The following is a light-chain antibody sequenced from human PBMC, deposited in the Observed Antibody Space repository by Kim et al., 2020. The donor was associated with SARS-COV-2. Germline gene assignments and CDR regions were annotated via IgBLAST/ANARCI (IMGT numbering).Light chain of an antibody. CDR2: LGS. V-gene: IGKV2-28*01. J-gene: IGKJ4*01. CDR3: MQALQTPLT. CDR1: QSLLHSNGYNY. Sequence: DSVMTQSPLSLPVPPGEPASISCRSSQSLLHSNGYNYLDWYLQKPGQSPQLLIYLGSNRASGVPDRFSGSGSGTDFTLKISRVEAEDVGVYYCMQALQTPLTFGGGTKVDIK.